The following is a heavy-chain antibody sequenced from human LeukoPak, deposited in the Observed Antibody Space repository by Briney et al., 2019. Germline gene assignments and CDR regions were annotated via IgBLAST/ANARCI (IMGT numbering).Heavy chain of an antibody. V-gene: IGHV1-18*01. CDR2: ISAYNGNT. CDR3: ARLYWYDPVAGSGYRYNWFDP. Sequence: GASVKVSCKASGYTFTSYGISWVRQAPGQGLEWMGWISAYNGNTNYAQKLQGRVTMTTDTSTSTAYMELRSLRSDDTAVYYCARLYWYDPVAGSGYRYNWFDPWGQGTLVTISS. D-gene: IGHD6-19*01. J-gene: IGHJ5*02. CDR1: GYTFTSYG.